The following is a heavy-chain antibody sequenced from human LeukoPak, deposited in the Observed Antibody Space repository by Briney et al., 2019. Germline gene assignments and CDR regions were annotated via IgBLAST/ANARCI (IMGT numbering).Heavy chain of an antibody. J-gene: IGHJ4*02. Sequence: RASETLSLTCAVYGGSFSGYYWSWIRQPPGKGLEWIGEINHSGSTNYNPSPKSRVTISVDTSKNQFSLKLSSVTAADTAVYYCARGRIPVVVAARFDYWGQGTLVTVSS. V-gene: IGHV4-34*01. CDR2: INHSGST. CDR1: GGSFSGYY. CDR3: ARGRIPVVVAARFDY. D-gene: IGHD2-15*01.